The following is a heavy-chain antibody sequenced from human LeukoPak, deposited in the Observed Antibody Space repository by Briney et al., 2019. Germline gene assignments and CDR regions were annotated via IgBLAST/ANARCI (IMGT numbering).Heavy chain of an antibody. CDR3: AKDLGSGGLHDY. J-gene: IGHJ4*02. V-gene: IGHV3-23*01. D-gene: IGHD6-19*01. CDR2: ISGSGGST. Sequence: GGSLRLSCAAAGFTFSSYAMSWVRQAPGKGLEWVSAISGSGGSTYYADSVKGRFTISRDNSKNTLYLQMNSLRAEDTAVYYWAKDLGSGGLHDYWGQGTLVTVSS. CDR1: GFTFSSYA.